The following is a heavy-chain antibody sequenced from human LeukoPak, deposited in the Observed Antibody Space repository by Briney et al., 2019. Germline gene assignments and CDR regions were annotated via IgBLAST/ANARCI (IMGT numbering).Heavy chain of an antibody. CDR1: GYTFTGYY. CDR3: ARDGSGSGANKEWFDP. CDR2: INPNSGGT. J-gene: IGHJ5*02. V-gene: IGHV1-2*02. Sequence: ASVKVSCKASGYTFTGYYMHWVRQAPGQGVEWMGWINPNSGGTNYAQKFQGRVTMIRDTSISTAYMELSRLRSDDTAVYYCARDGSGSGANKEWFDPWGQGTLVTVSS. D-gene: IGHD1-26*01.